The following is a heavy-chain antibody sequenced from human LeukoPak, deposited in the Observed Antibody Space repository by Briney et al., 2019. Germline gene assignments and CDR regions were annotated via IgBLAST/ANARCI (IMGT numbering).Heavy chain of an antibody. Sequence: GGSLRLSCAASGFTFSSYAMHWVRQAPGKGLEWVAVISYDGSNKYYADSVKGRFTISRDNSKNTLYLQMNSLRAEDTAVCYCARDQRPVALDYWGQGTLVTVSS. J-gene: IGHJ4*02. CDR3: ARDQRPVALDY. V-gene: IGHV3-30*04. D-gene: IGHD6-19*01. CDR2: ISYDGSNK. CDR1: GFTFSSYA.